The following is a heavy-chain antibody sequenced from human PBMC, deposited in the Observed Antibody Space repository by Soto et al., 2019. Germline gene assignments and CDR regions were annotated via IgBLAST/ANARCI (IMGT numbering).Heavy chain of an antibody. CDR1: GGSISSSSYY. D-gene: IGHD4-17*01. CDR3: ARLSTVTKDY. Sequence: QLQLQESGPGLVKPSETLSLTCTVSGGSISSSSYYWGWIRQPPGKGLEWIGSIYYSGRTYYNPSLKSRFTISVDTSKNQSSLKLSSVTAADTAVYYCARLSTVTKDYWGQGTLVTVSS. V-gene: IGHV4-39*01. J-gene: IGHJ4*02. CDR2: IYYSGRT.